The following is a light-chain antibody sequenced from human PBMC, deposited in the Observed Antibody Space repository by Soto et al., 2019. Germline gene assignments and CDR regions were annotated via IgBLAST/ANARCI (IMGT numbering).Light chain of an antibody. CDR2: KES. CDR1: QSISSW. CDR3: QQYNAYPWT. V-gene: IGKV1-5*03. Sequence: DLQMTQSPSTLSSSVGDRVTITCRASQSISSWLAWYQQKPGKAPKILIYKESTLESGVPSNFSGSGSGTELYLTISRLQPEDFATYYCQQYNAYPWTCGQGTKVDIK. J-gene: IGKJ1*01.